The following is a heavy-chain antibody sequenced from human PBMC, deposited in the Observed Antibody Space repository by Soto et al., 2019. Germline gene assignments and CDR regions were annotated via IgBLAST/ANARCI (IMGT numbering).Heavy chain of an antibody. Sequence: GGSLRLSCAASGFTVSSNYISWVRQGPGKGLEWVSILYASGTTYYADSVEGRFTISRDDSKNTLFLQMDSLRADDTAVYYCARARDIRVVRDAFDVWGQGTMVTVSS. D-gene: IGHD2-21*01. J-gene: IGHJ3*01. CDR2: LYASGTT. CDR1: GFTVSSNY. CDR3: ARARDIRVVRDAFDV. V-gene: IGHV3-53*01.